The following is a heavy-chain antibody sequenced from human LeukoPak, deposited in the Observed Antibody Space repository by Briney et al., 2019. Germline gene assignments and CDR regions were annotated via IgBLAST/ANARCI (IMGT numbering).Heavy chain of an antibody. CDR3: ARSPYYDSSGNNWFDP. CDR1: GYTFTGYY. D-gene: IGHD3-22*01. V-gene: IGHV1-69*02. J-gene: IGHJ5*02. CDR2: IIPILGIA. Sequence: ASVKVSCKXSGYTFTGYYMHWVRQAPGQGLEWMGRIIPILGIANYAQKFQGRVTITADKSTSTAYMELSSLRSEDTAVYYCARSPYYDSSGNNWFDPWGQGTLVTVSS.